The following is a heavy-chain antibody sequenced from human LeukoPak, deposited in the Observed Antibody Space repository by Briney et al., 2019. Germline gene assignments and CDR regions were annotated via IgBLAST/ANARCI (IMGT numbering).Heavy chain of an antibody. V-gene: IGHV4-39*01. CDR1: GASTTNSRYY. CDR2: VSYKGVT. D-gene: IGHD3/OR15-3a*01. Sequence: PSETLSLTCSVSGASTTNSRYYWVWIRQPPGKGLEWIVSVSYKGVTYYGPSFRSRFAISIDTSRDQFSLSLASVTAADTAVYYCATLTMSGLGIIPPASWGQGTLVTVSS. CDR3: ATLTMSGLGIIPPAS. J-gene: IGHJ5*02.